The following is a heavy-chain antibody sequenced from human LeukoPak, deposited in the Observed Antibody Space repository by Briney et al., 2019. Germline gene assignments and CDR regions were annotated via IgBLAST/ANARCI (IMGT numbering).Heavy chain of an antibody. D-gene: IGHD3-3*01. V-gene: IGHV1-2*02. J-gene: IGHJ4*02. Sequence: ASVKVSCKASGYTFGAYYMYWVRQAPGQGLEWMGWIRPNSDGTNYTQKFQGRVTMTRDTSINTAYMELSRLRSDDTAVYYCARAKHMPYYDFWSGFDYWGQGTLVTVSS. CDR3: ARAKHMPYYDFWSGFDY. CDR2: IRPNSDGT. CDR1: GYTFGAYY.